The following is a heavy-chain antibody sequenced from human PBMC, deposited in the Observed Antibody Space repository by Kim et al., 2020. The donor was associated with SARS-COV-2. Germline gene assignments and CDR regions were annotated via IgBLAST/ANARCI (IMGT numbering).Heavy chain of an antibody. CDR2: INHSGST. CDR3: ARGETIVVVITWAWYFDL. V-gene: IGHV4-34*01. J-gene: IGHJ2*01. CDR1: GGSFSGYY. D-gene: IGHD3-22*01. Sequence: SETLSLTCAVYGGSFSGYYWSWIRQPPGKGLEWIGEINHSGSTNYNPSLKSRVTISVDTSKNQFSLKLSSVTAADTAVYYCARGETIVVVITWAWYFDLWGRGTLVTVSS.